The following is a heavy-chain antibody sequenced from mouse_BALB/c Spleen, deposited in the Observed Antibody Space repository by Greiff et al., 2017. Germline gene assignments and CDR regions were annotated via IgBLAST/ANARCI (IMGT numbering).Heavy chain of an antibody. CDR1: GYTFTDYA. CDR2: ISTYYGDA. J-gene: IGHJ4*01. D-gene: IGHD2-14*01. V-gene: IGHV1S137*01. CDR3: ARSYRSYAMDY. Sequence: QVQLQQFGAELVRPGVSVKISCKGSGYTFTDYAMHWVKQSHAKSLEWIGVISTYYGDASYNQKFKGKATMTVDKSSSTAYMELARLTSEDSAIYYFARSYRSYAMDYWGQGTSVTVSS.